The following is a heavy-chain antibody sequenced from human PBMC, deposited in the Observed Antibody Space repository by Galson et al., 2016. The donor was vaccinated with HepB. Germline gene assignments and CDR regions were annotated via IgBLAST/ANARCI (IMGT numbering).Heavy chain of an antibody. CDR2: IGTAGDT. CDR3: ARGSCSGGGCYSYYYYSAMDV. Sequence: SLRLSCAASGFTFRNYDMHWVRQGTGKGLEWVSAIGTAGDTYYPGPVKGRFTISRENAKNSLYLQMNSLTAGDTAVYYCARGSCSGGGCYSYYYYSAMDVFGQGTTVTVSS. CDR1: GFTFRNYD. D-gene: IGHD2-15*01. V-gene: IGHV3-13*01. J-gene: IGHJ6*02.